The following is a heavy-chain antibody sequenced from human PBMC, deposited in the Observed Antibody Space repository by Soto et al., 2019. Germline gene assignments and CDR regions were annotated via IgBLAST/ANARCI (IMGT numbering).Heavy chain of an antibody. CDR1: GFTFNTYD. Sequence: EVQLLESGGGLVQPGGSLRLSCAASGFTFNTYDMSWVRQAPGTGLEWVSSIATTGETTFYADSVRGRFTIPRDHSKNPLFLQINTLRAHDSAIYYCVRHSVGWGHGTLVTVSS. V-gene: IGHV3-23*01. J-gene: IGHJ4*01. D-gene: IGHD3-10*01. CDR2: IATTGETT. CDR3: VRHSVG.